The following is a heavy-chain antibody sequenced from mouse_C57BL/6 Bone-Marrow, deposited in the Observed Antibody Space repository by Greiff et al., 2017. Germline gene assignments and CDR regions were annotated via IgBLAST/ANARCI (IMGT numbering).Heavy chain of an antibody. D-gene: IGHD4-1*01. Sequence: QVQLQQPGAELVKPGASVKLSCKASGYTFTSYWMHWVKQRPGQGLEWIGMIHPNSGSTNYNEKFKSKATLTVDKSSSTAYMQLSSLTSEDSAVYYCARSWVERDAMDYWGQGTSVTVSS. CDR1: GYTFTSYW. CDR2: IHPNSGST. J-gene: IGHJ4*01. V-gene: IGHV1-64*01. CDR3: ARSWVERDAMDY.